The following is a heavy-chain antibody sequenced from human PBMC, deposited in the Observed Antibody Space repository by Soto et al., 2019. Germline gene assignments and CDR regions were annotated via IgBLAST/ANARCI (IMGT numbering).Heavy chain of an antibody. V-gene: IGHV3-48*02. D-gene: IGHD1-26*01. CDR2: ISSSSSTI. CDR3: ARDQPLIVGATYYYGMDV. CDR1: GFTFSSCS. Sequence: EVQLVESGGGLVQPGGSLRLSCAASGFTFSSCSMNWVRQAPGKGLEWVSYISSSSSTIYYADSVKGRFTISRDNAKNSLYLQMNSLRDEDTAVYYCARDQPLIVGATYYYGMDVWGQGTTVTVSS. J-gene: IGHJ6*02.